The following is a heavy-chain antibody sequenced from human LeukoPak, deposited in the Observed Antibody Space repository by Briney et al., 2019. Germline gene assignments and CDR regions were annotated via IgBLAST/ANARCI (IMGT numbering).Heavy chain of an antibody. D-gene: IGHD4-17*01. J-gene: IGHJ4*02. CDR3: ARGRLSGDYLD. CDR1: GYSISSGYY. CDR2: IYHSGST. V-gene: IGHV4-38-2*02. Sequence: SETLSLTCTVSGYSISSGYYWGWIRQPPGKGLEWIGSIYHSGSTYYNPSLKSRVTISVDTSKNQFSLKLSSVTAADTAVYYCARGRLSGDYLDWGQGTLVTVSS.